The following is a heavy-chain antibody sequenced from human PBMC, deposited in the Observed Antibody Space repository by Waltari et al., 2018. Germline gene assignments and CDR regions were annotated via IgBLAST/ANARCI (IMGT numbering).Heavy chain of an antibody. CDR2: INEDGSAK. CDR1: GFTFRSSG. Sequence: EVQLVESGGGLVQPGGSLRLPCAASGFTFRSSGMSWVREAPGKGLGWLANINEDGSAKYFVDSVKGRFTISRDSAKNSLYLQMNSLRAEDTAVYYCARSHYYGETSRFDSWGQGTLVTVSS. CDR3: ARSHYYGETSRFDS. V-gene: IGHV3-7*01. J-gene: IGHJ4*02. D-gene: IGHD4-17*01.